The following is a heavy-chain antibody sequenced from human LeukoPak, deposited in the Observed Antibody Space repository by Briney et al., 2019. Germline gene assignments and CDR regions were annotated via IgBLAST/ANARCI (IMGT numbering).Heavy chain of an antibody. CDR2: ISGSGGST. CDR1: GFTFSSYA. Sequence: GGSLRLSCAASGFTFSSYAMSWVRQAPGKGLEWVSAISGSGGSTYYADSVKGRFTISRDNSKNTLYLQMNSLRAEDTAVYYCAKALNLRWYYGMDVWGQGTTVTVSS. D-gene: IGHD4-23*01. V-gene: IGHV3-23*01. CDR3: AKALNLRWYYGMDV. J-gene: IGHJ6*02.